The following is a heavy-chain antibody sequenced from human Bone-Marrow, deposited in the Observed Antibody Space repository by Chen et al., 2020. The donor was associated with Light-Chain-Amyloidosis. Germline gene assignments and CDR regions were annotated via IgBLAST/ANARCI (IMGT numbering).Heavy chain of an antibody. V-gene: IGHV4-59*01. CDR3: ARTSGPSHFDY. Sequence: QVQLRESGPGLVQASETLSLTCTVSGGSIRSYFWSWIRQSPGKGLEWIGYIYYDGSTHYNPSLKSRVTISQDTSKNQYSLKLNSVTAADTAIYYCARTSGPSHFDYWCQGTLVTVSS. J-gene: IGHJ4*02. CDR1: GGSIRSYF. D-gene: IGHD3-10*01. CDR2: IYYDGST.